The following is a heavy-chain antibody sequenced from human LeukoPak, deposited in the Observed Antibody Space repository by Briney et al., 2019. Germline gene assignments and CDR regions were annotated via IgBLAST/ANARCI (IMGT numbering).Heavy chain of an antibody. J-gene: IGHJ3*02. CDR2: IGTSTTDI. V-gene: IGHV3-21*01. CDR3: ARGHIRSWFNALDI. Sequence: GGSLRLSCAASGFTFSSYSMIWVRQAPGKGLEWVSSIGTSTTDIFYADSLKGRFTISRDNARNSLYLQMNSLTGEDTAVYYCARGHIRSWFNALDIWGQGTMVTLSS. CDR1: GFTFSSYS. D-gene: IGHD6-13*01.